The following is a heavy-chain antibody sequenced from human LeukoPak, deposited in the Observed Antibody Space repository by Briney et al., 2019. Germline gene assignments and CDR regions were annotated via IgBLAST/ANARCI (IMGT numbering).Heavy chain of an antibody. D-gene: IGHD3-9*01. Sequence: ASVKVSCKASGYTFTSYGISWVRQAPGQGLEWMGWISAYNGNTYYAQKLQGRVTMTTDTSTSTAYMELRSLRSDDTAVYYCARGARYDILTGYPLYYYGMDVWGQGTTVTVSS. J-gene: IGHJ6*02. CDR3: ARGARYDILTGYPLYYYGMDV. V-gene: IGHV1-18*01. CDR1: GYTFTSYG. CDR2: ISAYNGNT.